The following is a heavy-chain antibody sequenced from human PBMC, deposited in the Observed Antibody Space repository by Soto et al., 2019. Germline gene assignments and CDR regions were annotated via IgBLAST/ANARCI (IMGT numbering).Heavy chain of an antibody. D-gene: IGHD2-2*01. Sequence: GGSLRLSCAASRFTFSTYEMHWVRQAPGKGLEWVSYISSSGNTVYYADSVKGRFTISRDNTRNSLYLQMNSLRDEDTALYYCVRYCSTTLCNGVATRTFDYWGQGTLVTVSS. J-gene: IGHJ4*02. CDR1: RFTFSTYE. CDR2: ISSSGNTV. V-gene: IGHV3-48*03. CDR3: VRYCSTTLCNGVATRTFDY.